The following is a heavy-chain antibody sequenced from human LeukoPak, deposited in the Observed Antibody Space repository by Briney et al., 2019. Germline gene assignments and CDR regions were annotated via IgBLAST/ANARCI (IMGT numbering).Heavy chain of an antibody. CDR2: ISGSGGST. CDR3: ARGRRDYDFWSGYTYYFDY. Sequence: GGSLRLSCAASGFTFSSYAMSWVRQAPGKGLEWVSAISGSGGSTYYADSVKGRFTISRDNSKNSLYLQMNSLRAEDTAVYYCARGRRDYDFWSGYTYYFDYWGQGTLVTVSS. CDR1: GFTFSSYA. V-gene: IGHV3-23*01. J-gene: IGHJ4*02. D-gene: IGHD3-3*01.